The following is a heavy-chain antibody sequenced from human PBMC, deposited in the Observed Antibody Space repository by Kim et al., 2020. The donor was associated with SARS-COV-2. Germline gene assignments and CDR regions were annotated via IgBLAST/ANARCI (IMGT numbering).Heavy chain of an antibody. J-gene: IGHJ4*02. CDR2: T. CDR3: ARWSVAGSFDY. D-gene: IGHD6-19*01. V-gene: IGHV3-23*01. Sequence: TYHADSVKGRFTISRDNSKDTLFLQMNSLRAEDTAVYYCARWSVAGSFDYWGQGTLVTVSS.